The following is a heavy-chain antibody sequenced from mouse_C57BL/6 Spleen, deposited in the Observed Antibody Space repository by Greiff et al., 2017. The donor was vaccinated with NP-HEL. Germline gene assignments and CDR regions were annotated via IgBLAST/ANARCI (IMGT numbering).Heavy chain of an antibody. D-gene: IGHD1-2*01. Sequence: VQLQQPGAELVMPGASVKLSCKASGYTFTSYWMHWVKQRPGQGLEWIGEIDPSDSSTNYNQKFKGKSTLTVDKSSSTAYMQLSSLTSEDSAVYYCGTAYYAMDYWGQGTSVTVSS. J-gene: IGHJ4*01. V-gene: IGHV1-69*01. CDR3: GTAYYAMDY. CDR2: IDPSDSST. CDR1: GYTFTSYW.